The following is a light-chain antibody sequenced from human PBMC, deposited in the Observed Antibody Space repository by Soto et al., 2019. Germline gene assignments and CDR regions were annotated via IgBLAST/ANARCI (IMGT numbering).Light chain of an antibody. Sequence: DIQMTQSPSSLSASVGDRVIITCRASQGISHSLAWYQQKPGKVPKLLFYAASTVQSGVPSRFSGSGSGTDFTLTISGLQPEDVATYYCQKYDSAPFAFGQGTRLEIK. J-gene: IGKJ5*01. CDR2: AAS. CDR1: QGISHS. CDR3: QKYDSAPFA. V-gene: IGKV1-27*01.